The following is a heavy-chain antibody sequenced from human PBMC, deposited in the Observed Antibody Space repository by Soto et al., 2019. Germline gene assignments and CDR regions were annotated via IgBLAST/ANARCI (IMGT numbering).Heavy chain of an antibody. J-gene: IGHJ4*02. Sequence: GGSLRLSCAASGITLSGYAMSWVRQAPGTGLEWVSAITGSGGSTYYADSVKGRFTISGDNSKNTLYLQMNSLRAEDTAVYYCAKERVRYLDYWGQGTLVTVSS. CDR3: AKERVRYLDY. CDR2: ITGSGGST. CDR1: GITLSGYA. D-gene: IGHD3-9*01. V-gene: IGHV3-23*01.